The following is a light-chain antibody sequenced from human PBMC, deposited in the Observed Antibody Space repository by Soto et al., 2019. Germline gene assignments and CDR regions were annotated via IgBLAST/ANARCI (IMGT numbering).Light chain of an antibody. CDR1: SSDVGGYNY. CDR3: QSFDASSRV. J-gene: IGLJ3*02. Sequence: QSVLTQPASVSGSPGQSITISCTGTSSDVGGYNYVSWYQQHPGKAPKLMIYEVSNRPSGVSNRFSGSKSGNTASLTISGLKTEDEADYYCQSFDASSRVFGGGTKLTVL. CDR2: EVS. V-gene: IGLV2-14*01.